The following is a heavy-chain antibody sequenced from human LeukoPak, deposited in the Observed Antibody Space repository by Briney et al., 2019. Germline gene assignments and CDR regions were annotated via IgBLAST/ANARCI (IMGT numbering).Heavy chain of an antibody. CDR3: ARRITIRGGIDL. D-gene: IGHD3-9*01. Sequence: ASVKVSCKASGYTFTGYCMHWVRQAPGQGLEWMGRINPNSGGTNYAQKFQGRVTMTRDTSISTAYMELSRLRSDDTAVYYCARRITIRGGIDLWGRGTLVTVSS. V-gene: IGHV1-2*06. J-gene: IGHJ2*01. CDR2: INPNSGGT. CDR1: GYTFTGYC.